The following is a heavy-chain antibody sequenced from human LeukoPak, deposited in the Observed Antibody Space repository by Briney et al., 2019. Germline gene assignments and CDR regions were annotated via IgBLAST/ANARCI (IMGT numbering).Heavy chain of an antibody. Sequence: GGSLRLSCATSGFTVSSNYMSWVRQAPGKGLEWVSGVSTVGRTYYADSVKGRFTIYRDNSKNTLYLQMNSLGAEDTAVYYCARSPYSSSWYPFAPWGQGTLVTVSS. D-gene: IGHD6-13*01. CDR1: GFTVSSNY. V-gene: IGHV3-53*01. CDR3: ARSPYSSSWYPFAP. CDR2: VSTVGRT. J-gene: IGHJ5*02.